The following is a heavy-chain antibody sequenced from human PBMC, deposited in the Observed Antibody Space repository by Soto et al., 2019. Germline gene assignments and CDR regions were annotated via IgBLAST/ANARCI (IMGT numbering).Heavy chain of an antibody. CDR3: ARGRRGLGYCSGGSCYPYYFDY. V-gene: IGHV4-34*01. CDR1: GGSFSGYY. D-gene: IGHD2-15*01. J-gene: IGHJ4*02. CDR2: INHSGST. Sequence: QVQLQQWGAGLLKPSETLSLTRAVYGGSFSGYYWSWIRQPPGKGLEWIGEINHSGSTNYNPSLKSRVTISVDTSKNQFSLKLSSVTAADTAVYYCARGRRGLGYCSGGSCYPYYFDYWGQGTLVTVSS.